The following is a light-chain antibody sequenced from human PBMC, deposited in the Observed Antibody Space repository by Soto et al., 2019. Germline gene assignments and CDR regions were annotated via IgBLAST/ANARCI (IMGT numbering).Light chain of an antibody. Sequence: QSALTQPRSVSGSPGQSVTISCTGTSNDVGDYDFVSWYHQHPGKVPKLVIFDVSERPSGVPDRFSGSKSGTTASLTISGLQAEDEGIYYCCSYAGSYTGVFGGGTKLTVL. CDR2: DVS. CDR1: SNDVGDYDF. J-gene: IGLJ3*02. CDR3: CSYAGSYTGV. V-gene: IGLV2-11*01.